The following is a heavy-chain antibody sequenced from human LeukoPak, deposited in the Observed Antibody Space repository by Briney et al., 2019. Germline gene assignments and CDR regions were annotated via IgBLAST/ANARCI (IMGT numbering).Heavy chain of an antibody. CDR1: GYTFTGYY. J-gene: IGHJ5*02. V-gene: IGHV1-2*02. CDR3: ARGEFGYNWFDP. CDR2: INPNSGGT. Sequence: ASVKVSCKASGYTFTGYYMHWVRQAPGQGLEWMGWINPNSGGTNYAQKFQGRVTMTGDTSISTAYMELSSLRSEDTAVYYCARGEFGYNWFDPWGQGTLVTVSS. D-gene: IGHD3-16*01.